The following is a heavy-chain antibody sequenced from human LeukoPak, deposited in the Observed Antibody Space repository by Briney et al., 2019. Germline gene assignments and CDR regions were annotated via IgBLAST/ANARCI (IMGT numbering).Heavy chain of an antibody. V-gene: IGHV3-66*01. Sequence: GGSLRLSRAASGFTVSSNYMNWVRQAPGKGLEWVSIIYNGGSTHYADSVKGRFTISRDNSKNTVYLQMNSLRVEDTAVYYCARDSASSSGWHDAFDIWGQGTMVTVSS. CDR2: IYNGGST. CDR3: ARDSASSSGWHDAFDI. D-gene: IGHD6-19*01. CDR1: GFTVSSNY. J-gene: IGHJ3*02.